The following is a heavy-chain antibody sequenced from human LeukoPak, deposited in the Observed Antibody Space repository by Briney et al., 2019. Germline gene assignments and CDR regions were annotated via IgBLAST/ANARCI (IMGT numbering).Heavy chain of an antibody. CDR2: IYTSGST. CDR1: GGSISSYY. J-gene: IGHJ5*02. V-gene: IGHV4-4*09. CDR3: ARHGTLPDFWFDP. Sequence: SSETLSLTCTVSGGSISSYYWSWIRQPPGKGLGWIGYIYTSGSTNYTPSLKSRVTISVDTSKNQFSLKLSSVTAADTAVYYCARHGTLPDFWFDPWGQGTLVTVSS. D-gene: IGHD3-3*01.